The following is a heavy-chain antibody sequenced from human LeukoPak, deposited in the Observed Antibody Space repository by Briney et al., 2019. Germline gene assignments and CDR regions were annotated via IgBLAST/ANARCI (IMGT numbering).Heavy chain of an antibody. D-gene: IGHD1-1*01. CDR3: ARRRGTTETKWYYMDV. Sequence: ASVKVSCKASGGTFSRYAISRVRQAPGQGLEWMGGIIPLLDTVNYAQRFQGRVTITADESTRTAYMELSSLRSEDTAVYYCARRRGTTETKWYYMDVWGKGTTVTVSS. V-gene: IGHV1-69*13. CDR1: GGTFSRYA. J-gene: IGHJ6*03. CDR2: IIPLLDTV.